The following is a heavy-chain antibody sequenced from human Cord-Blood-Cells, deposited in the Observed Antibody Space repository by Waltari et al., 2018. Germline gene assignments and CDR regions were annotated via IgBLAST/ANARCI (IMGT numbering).Heavy chain of an antibody. J-gene: IGHJ3*02. CDR2: IYYSGST. CDR3: ARQVLGISGIGVAFDI. D-gene: IGHD7-27*01. CDR1: GGSISRRSYY. V-gene: IGHV4-39*01. Sequence: QLQLQESGPGLVKPSATLSLTCPVSGGSISRRSYYWGWIRQPPGKGLEWIGSIYYSGSTYYNPSLKSRVTISVDTSKNQFSLKLSSVTAADTAVYYCARQVLGISGIGVAFDIWGQGTMVTVSS.